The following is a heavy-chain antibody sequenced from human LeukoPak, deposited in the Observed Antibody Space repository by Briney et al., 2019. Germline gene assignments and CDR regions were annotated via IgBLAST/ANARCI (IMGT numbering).Heavy chain of an antibody. CDR2: ISYDGSNK. V-gene: IGHV3-30*04. Sequence: GRSLRLSCAASGFTFSSYAMHWVRQAPGKGLEWVAVISYDGSNKYYADSVKGRFTISRDNSKNTLYLQMNSLRAEDTAVYYCVRDRMDCSSTSCYGNYYYYGMDVWGQGTTVTVSS. D-gene: IGHD2-2*01. CDR1: GFTFSSYA. CDR3: VRDRMDCSSTSCYGNYYYYGMDV. J-gene: IGHJ6*02.